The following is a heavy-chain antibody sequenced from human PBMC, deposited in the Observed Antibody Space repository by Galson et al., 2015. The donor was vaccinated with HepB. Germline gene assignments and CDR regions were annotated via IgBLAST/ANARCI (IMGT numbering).Heavy chain of an antibody. V-gene: IGHV5-51*01. J-gene: IGHJ6*02. Sequence: QSGAEVKKPGESLKISCKGSGYSFTSYWIGWVRQMPGKGLEWMGIIYPGDSDTRYSPSFQGQVTISADKSISTAYLQWSSLEASDTAMYYCARIGRGWYYFYYYYGMDVWGQGTTVTVSS. CDR2: IYPGDSDT. CDR1: GYSFTSYW. D-gene: IGHD6-19*01. CDR3: ARIGRGWYYFYYYYGMDV.